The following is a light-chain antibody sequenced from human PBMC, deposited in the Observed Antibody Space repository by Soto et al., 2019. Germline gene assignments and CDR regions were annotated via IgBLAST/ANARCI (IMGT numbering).Light chain of an antibody. V-gene: IGKV3-15*01. CDR1: QSVSSN. CDR3: QQYNNWLPWT. CDR2: GAS. J-gene: IGKJ1*01. Sequence: EIVMTQSPATLSVSPGERATLSCRASQSVSSNLAWYQQKPGQAPRLLIYGASTRATGIPARFSGSGSGIDFTLTISSLQSEDFAVYCCQQYNNWLPWTLGQGTKVEIK.